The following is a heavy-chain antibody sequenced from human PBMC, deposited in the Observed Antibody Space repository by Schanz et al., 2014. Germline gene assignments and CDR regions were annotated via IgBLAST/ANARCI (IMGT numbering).Heavy chain of an antibody. CDR2: ISSSSSTR. J-gene: IGHJ4*02. CDR3: ARDLPRTFLFDY. Sequence: EVQLVESGGGLVKPGGSLRLSCVASGFTFSSYDVFWVRQAPGKGLEWVSYISSSSSTRYYADSVKGRFTISRDNAKNSLYLQMDSLRAEDTAVYYCARDLPRTFLFDYWGQGTLVTVSS. V-gene: IGHV3-48*01. CDR1: GFTFSSYD.